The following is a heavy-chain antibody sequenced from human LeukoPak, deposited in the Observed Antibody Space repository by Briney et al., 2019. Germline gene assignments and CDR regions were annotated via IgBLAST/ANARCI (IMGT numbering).Heavy chain of an antibody. Sequence: PSDTLSLTCTVSGGSISGYYWSWIRQPPGKGLEWIGNIHYSGSTNYSPSLKSRVTISVDMSKNQFSLKLSSVTAADTAVYYCAKAFLGYCTGGVCFEYFQHWGQGTLVTVSS. V-gene: IGHV4-59*07. CDR3: AKAFLGYCTGGVCFEYFQH. CDR1: GGSISGYY. CDR2: IHYSGST. J-gene: IGHJ1*01. D-gene: IGHD2-8*02.